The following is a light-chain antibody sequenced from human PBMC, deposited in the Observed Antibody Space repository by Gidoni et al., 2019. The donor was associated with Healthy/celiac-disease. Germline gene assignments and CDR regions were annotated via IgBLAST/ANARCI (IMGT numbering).Light chain of an antibody. CDR3: QQAHIFPFT. V-gene: IGKV1-12*01. CDR1: QGISSW. J-gene: IGKJ4*01. CDR2: AAS. Sequence: DIQTNQPPSSVSASVGDRVTITCRASQGISSWLAWYQQKPGKAPKLLIYAASSLQSGVPSRFSGSGSGTGFTLTISSLQPGDFATYYCQQAHIFPFTFGGGTKVEIK.